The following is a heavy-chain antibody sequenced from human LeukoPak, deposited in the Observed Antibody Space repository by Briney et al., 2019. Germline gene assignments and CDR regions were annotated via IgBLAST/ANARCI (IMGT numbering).Heavy chain of an antibody. CDR1: GYIFTSYD. CDR3: ARVDVVVPAAPKGFDY. Sequence: ASVKVSCKASGYIFTSYDINWVRQATGQGLEWMGWMNPNSGNTGYAQKFQGRVTITRNTSISTAYMELSSLRSEDTAVYYCARVDVVVPAAPKGFDYWGQGTLVTVSS. J-gene: IGHJ4*02. D-gene: IGHD2-2*01. V-gene: IGHV1-8*03. CDR2: MNPNSGNT.